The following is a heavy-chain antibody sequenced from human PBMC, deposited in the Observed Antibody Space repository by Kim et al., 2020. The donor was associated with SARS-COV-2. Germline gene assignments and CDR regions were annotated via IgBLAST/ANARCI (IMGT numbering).Heavy chain of an antibody. J-gene: IGHJ4*02. CDR3: ARDKVWGSGALDY. Sequence: SETLSLTCTVSGGSISSGGYYWSWIRQHPGKGLEWIGYIYYSGSTYYNPSLKSRVTISVDTSKNQFCLKLSSVTAADTAVYYCARDKVWGSGALDYWGQGTLVTVSS. CDR2: IYYSGST. V-gene: IGHV4-31*03. CDR1: GGSISSGGYY. D-gene: IGHD2-15*01.